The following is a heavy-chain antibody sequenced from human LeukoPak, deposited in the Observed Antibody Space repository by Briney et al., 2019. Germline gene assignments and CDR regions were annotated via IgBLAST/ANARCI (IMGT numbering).Heavy chain of an antibody. CDR1: GYTFTSYY. CDR2: INPSGGST. D-gene: IGHD3-22*01. Sequence: GASVKVSCKASGYTFTSYYMHWVRQAPGQGLEWMGIINPSGGSTSYAQKFQGRVTMTEDTSTDTAYMELSSLRSEDTAVYYCATEDPHYYDSSGYYFDYWGQGTLVTVSS. V-gene: IGHV1-46*01. J-gene: IGHJ4*02. CDR3: ATEDPHYYDSSGYYFDY.